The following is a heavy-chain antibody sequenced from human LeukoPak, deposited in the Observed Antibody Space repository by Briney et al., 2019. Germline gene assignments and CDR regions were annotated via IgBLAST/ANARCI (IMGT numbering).Heavy chain of an antibody. CDR3: ARTTITMIALFYY. V-gene: IGHV1-8*01. D-gene: IGHD3-22*01. Sequence: GASVKVSCKASGYTFTSYDINWVRQATGQGLEWMGWMNPNSGNTGYAQKFQGRVTMTRNTSISTAYVELSSLRSEDTAVYYCARTTITMIALFYYWGQGTLVTVSS. CDR1: GYTFTSYD. J-gene: IGHJ4*02. CDR2: MNPNSGNT.